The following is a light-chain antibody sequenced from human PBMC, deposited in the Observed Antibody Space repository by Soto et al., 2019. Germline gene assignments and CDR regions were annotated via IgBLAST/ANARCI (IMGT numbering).Light chain of an antibody. V-gene: IGKV4-1*01. Sequence: DIVMTQSPEYLAVSLGERATINCRSSQSILYSSNNKNLIAWYQQRPGQPPKLLIYWASTRQSGVPDRFSGSGSGRDFTLTISSLQAEDVAVYYCQQYYSPPRYTFGQGTRLGIK. J-gene: IGKJ2*01. CDR1: QSILYSSNNKNL. CDR2: WAS. CDR3: QQYYSPPRYT.